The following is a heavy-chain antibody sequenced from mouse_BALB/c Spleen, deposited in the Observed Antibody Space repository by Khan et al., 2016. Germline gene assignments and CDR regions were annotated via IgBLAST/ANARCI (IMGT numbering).Heavy chain of an antibody. CDR3: STTTPMDY. V-gene: IGHV3-2*02. CDR2: ITYSGST. D-gene: IGHD1-2*01. Sequence: EVKLEVSGPGLVKPSQSLSLTCTVTGHSITSDYAWNWIRQFPGNKLEWMGYITYSGSTSYNPSLKSRISITRETSKNQFLLQLNSVTTEDTATSYCSTTTPMDYWGQGTSVTVSS. CDR1: GHSITSDYA. J-gene: IGHJ4*01.